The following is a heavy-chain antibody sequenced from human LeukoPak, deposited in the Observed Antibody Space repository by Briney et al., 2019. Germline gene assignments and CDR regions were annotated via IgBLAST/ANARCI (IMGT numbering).Heavy chain of an antibody. J-gene: IGHJ3*02. CDR3: AKDAFSYNGIFDAFDI. D-gene: IGHD2/OR15-2a*01. CDR2: LGGRGDGP. Sequence: PGGSLRVSCAASRFIFRDYAMSWVRQAPGKRPEWVSTLGGRGDGPYYSDAVKGRFTIPRDDDTDTLYLQMNSLKVEDTAVYYCAKDAFSYNGIFDAFDIWGQGTMVTVSS. V-gene: IGHV3-23*01. CDR1: RFIFRDYA.